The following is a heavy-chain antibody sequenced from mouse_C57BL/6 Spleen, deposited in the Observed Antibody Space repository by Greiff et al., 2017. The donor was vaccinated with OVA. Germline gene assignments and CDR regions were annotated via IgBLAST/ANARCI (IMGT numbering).Heavy chain of an antibody. J-gene: IGHJ3*01. CDR3: ARGSGGFAY. Sequence: QVQLQQPGAELVRPGSSVKLSCKASGYTFTSYWMGWVKQRPGQGLEWIGNIYPSDSETHYNQKFKDKATLTVDKSSSTAYMQLSSLTSEDSAVYYCARGSGGFAYWGQGTLVTVSA. V-gene: IGHV1-61*01. CDR2: IYPSDSET. CDR1: GYTFTSYW.